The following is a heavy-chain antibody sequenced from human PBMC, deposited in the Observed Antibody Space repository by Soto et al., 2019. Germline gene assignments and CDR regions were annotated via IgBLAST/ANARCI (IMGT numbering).Heavy chain of an antibody. CDR1: GFTFSSYA. Sequence: EVQLLESGGGLVQPGGSLRLSCAASGFTFSSYAMSWVRQAPGKGLEWVSAISGSGGSTYYADSVKGRFTISRDNSKNTLYLQMNSLRAQDTAVYYCAKASRGSYGRNNFDYWGQGTLVTVSS. CDR2: ISGSGGST. V-gene: IGHV3-23*01. CDR3: AKASRGSYGRNNFDY. D-gene: IGHD3-16*01. J-gene: IGHJ4*02.